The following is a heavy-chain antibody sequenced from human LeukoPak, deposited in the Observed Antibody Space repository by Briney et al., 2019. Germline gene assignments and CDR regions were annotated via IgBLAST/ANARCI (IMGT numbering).Heavy chain of an antibody. CDR1: GGSISSSSYY. D-gene: IGHD2-2*01. J-gene: IGHJ6*03. CDR2: IYYSGST. Sequence: SETLSLTCTVSGGSISSSSYYWGWIRQPPGKGLEWIGYIYYSGSTNYNPSLKSRVTISVDTSKNQFSLKLSSVTAADTAVYYCAGGCSSTSCYQDYYYYYMDVWGKGTTVTVSS. CDR3: AGGCSSTSCYQDYYYYYMDV. V-gene: IGHV4-61*05.